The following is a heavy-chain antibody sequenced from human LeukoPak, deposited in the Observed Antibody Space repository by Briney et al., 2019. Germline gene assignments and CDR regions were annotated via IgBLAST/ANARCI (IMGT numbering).Heavy chain of an antibody. D-gene: IGHD3-10*01. CDR1: GGSISSGSDY. CDR3: ARDRGILDV. Sequence: PSETLSLTCTVSGGSISSGSDYWSWIRQPAGKGLEWIGRIYTSGSTNYNPSLKSRVTISVDTSKSQFSLKLSSVTAADTAVYYCARDRGILDVWGKGTTVTVSS. CDR2: IYTSGST. V-gene: IGHV4-61*02. J-gene: IGHJ6*04.